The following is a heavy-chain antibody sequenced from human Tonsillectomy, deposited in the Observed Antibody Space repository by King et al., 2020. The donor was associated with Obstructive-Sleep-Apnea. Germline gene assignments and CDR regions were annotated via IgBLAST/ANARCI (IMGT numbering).Heavy chain of an antibody. D-gene: IGHD5-18*01. CDR1: GFTFSSYA. J-gene: IGHJ6*02. V-gene: IGHV3-30*04. CDR2: ISYDGSNK. Sequence: VQLVESGGGVVQPGRSLRLSCAASGFTFSSYAMHWVRQAPGKGLEWVAVISYDGSNKYYADSVKGRFTISRDNSKNTLYLQMNSLRAEDTAVYYCARDQGEVVGYSYGPDNYYGIDVWGQGTTVTVSS. CDR3: ARDQGEVVGYSYGPDNYYGIDV.